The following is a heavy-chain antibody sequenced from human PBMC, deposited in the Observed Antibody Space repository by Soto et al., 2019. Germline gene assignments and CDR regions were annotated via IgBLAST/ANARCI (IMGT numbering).Heavy chain of an antibody. D-gene: IGHD2-15*01. Sequence: QITLKKSGPPLVKPTQTLTLTCTFSGFSLSTSGVGVGWIRQPPGKAPEWLALIYWDDDKRYSPSLKSRLTITKXPXXXQXXLTMTNMDPVDTATYYCAHRPSYCSGGSCYSGFDYWGQGTLVTVSS. V-gene: IGHV2-5*02. CDR2: IYWDDDK. CDR3: AHRPSYCSGGSCYSGFDY. J-gene: IGHJ4*02. CDR1: GFSLSTSGVG.